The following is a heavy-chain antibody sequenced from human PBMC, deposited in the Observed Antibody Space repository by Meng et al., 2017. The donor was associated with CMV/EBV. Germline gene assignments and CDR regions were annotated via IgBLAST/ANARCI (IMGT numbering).Heavy chain of an antibody. CDR3: ARDRYSSGSDY. V-gene: IGHV3-48*04. Sequence: GESLKISCAASGFTFSSYWMHWVRQAPGKGLEWVSYISSSGSTIYYADSVKGRFTISRDNAKNSLYLQMNSLRAEDTAVYYCARDRYSSGSDYWGQGTLVTVSS. D-gene: IGHD6-19*01. CDR2: ISSSGSTI. J-gene: IGHJ4*02. CDR1: GFTFSSYW.